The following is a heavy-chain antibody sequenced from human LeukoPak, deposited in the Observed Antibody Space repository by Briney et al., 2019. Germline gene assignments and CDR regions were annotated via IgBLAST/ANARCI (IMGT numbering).Heavy chain of an antibody. D-gene: IGHD2-2*01. CDR3: ARLSTSGYCSSTSCYEKFFDY. CDR2: IKQDGSEK. J-gene: IGHJ4*02. Sequence: GGSLRLSCAASGFTFSSYWMSWVRQAPGKGLEWVANIKQDGSEKYYVDSVKGRFAISRDNAKNSLYLQMNSLRAEDTAVYYCARLSTSGYCSSTSCYEKFFDYWGQGTLVTVSS. V-gene: IGHV3-7*03. CDR1: GFTFSSYW.